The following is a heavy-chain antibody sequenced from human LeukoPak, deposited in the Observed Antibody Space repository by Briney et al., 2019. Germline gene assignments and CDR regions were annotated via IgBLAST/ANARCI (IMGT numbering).Heavy chain of an antibody. J-gene: IGHJ3*02. CDR3: AKDIGWNDKEAGAFDI. CDR1: GFTFSSYA. V-gene: IGHV3-30*04. CDR2: ISYDGSNK. D-gene: IGHD1-1*01. Sequence: PGGSLRLSCAASGFTFSSYAMHWVRQAPGKGLEWVAVISYDGSNKYYADSVKGRFTISRDNSKNTLYLQMNSLRAEDTALYYCAKDIGWNDKEAGAFDIWGQGTMVTVSS.